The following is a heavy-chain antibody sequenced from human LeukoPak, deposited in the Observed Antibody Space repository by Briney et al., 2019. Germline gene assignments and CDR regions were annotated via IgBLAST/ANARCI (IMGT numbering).Heavy chain of an antibody. CDR1: GGSISSSSYY. V-gene: IGHV4-39*07. Sequence: SETLSLTCTVSGGSISSSSYYWGWIRQPPGKGLEWIGSIYYSGSPNYNPSLKSRVTISVDTSKNQFSLRLSSVTAADTAVYYSARLASGSYGPLTPFDYWGQGTLVTVSS. J-gene: IGHJ4*02. CDR2: IYYSGSP. D-gene: IGHD1-26*01. CDR3: ARLASGSYGPLTPFDY.